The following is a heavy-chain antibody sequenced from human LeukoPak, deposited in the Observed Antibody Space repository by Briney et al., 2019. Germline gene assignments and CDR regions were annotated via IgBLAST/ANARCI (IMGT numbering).Heavy chain of an antibody. CDR1: GGSITSYAW. Sequence: SGTLSLTCSVSGGSITSYAWWSWVRQPPGKGLEWIGEIHLNGITNYNPSLKSRVTMSIDKSKNQLSLNLSSVTAADTAVYYCARVISSAWRQNDLWGQGTLVTVSS. J-gene: IGHJ5*02. V-gene: IGHV4-4*02. CDR3: ARVISSAWRQNDL. CDR2: IHLNGIT. D-gene: IGHD3-22*01.